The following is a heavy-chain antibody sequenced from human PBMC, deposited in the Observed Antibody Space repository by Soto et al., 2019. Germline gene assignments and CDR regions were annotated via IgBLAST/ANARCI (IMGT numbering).Heavy chain of an antibody. D-gene: IGHD6-19*01. Sequence: PSETLSLTCAVSGYSLTSGYYCGWIRQPPGKGLEWIGSIYHSGDTYYNPSLKSRVTISVDTSKNHFSLKLTSVTAADTAVYYCARARIVGARTIVAYWGQGTLVTVSA. J-gene: IGHJ4*02. CDR1: GYSLTSGYY. CDR3: ARARIVGARTIVAY. CDR2: IYHSGDT. V-gene: IGHV4-38-2*01.